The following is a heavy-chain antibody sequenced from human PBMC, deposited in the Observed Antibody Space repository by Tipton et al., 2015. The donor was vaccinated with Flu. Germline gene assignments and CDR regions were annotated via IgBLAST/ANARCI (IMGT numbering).Heavy chain of an antibody. Sequence: TLSLTCTVSGGSISSYYWSWIRQPPGKGLEWIGYIYYSGSTNYNPSLKSRVTISVDTSKNQFSLKLSSVTAADTAVYYCARGRIAAAGSYNWFDPWGQGTLVTVSS. V-gene: IGHV4-59*01. J-gene: IGHJ5*02. CDR2: IYYSGST. D-gene: IGHD6-13*01. CDR1: GGSISSYY. CDR3: ARGRIAAAGSYNWFDP.